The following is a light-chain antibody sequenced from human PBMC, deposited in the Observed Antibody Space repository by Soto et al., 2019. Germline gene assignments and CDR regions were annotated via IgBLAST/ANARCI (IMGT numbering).Light chain of an antibody. CDR3: CSYAGSSTGV. Sequence: QSVLTQPASVSGSPGQSITISCTGTSSDVGNYNLVSWYQQRPGKAPKLMIYEGSKRPSGVSNRFSGSKSGDTASLTISGLQAEDEAEYYCCSYAGSSTGVFGGGTKLTVL. CDR2: EGS. CDR1: SSDVGNYNL. V-gene: IGLV2-23*01. J-gene: IGLJ3*02.